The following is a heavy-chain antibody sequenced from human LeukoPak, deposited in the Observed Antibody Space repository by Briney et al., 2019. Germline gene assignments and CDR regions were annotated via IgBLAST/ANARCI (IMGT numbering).Heavy chain of an antibody. J-gene: IGHJ6*03. CDR2: IYYSGST. V-gene: IGHV4-59*01. CDR1: GGSISSYY. Sequence: KPSETLSLTCTVSGGSISSYYWSWIRQPPGKGLEWIGYIYYSGSTNYNPSLKSRVTISVDTSKNQFSLKLSSVTAADTAVYYCASLVVVDYYYYYYMDVWGKGTTVTVSS. CDR3: ASLVVVDYYYYYYMDV. D-gene: IGHD3-22*01.